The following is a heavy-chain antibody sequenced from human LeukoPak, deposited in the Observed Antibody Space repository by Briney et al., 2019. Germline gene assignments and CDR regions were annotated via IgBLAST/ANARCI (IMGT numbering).Heavy chain of an antibody. CDR3: ARDPTYGDYSYFDY. V-gene: IGHV3-21*01. CDR2: ISSSSSYI. J-gene: IGHJ4*02. Sequence: GGSLRLSCAASGFTVSSNYMSWVRQAPGKGLEWVSSISSSSSYIYYADSVKGRFTISRDNAKNSLYLQMNSLRAEDTAVYYCARDPTYGDYSYFDYWGQGTLVTVSS. D-gene: IGHD4-17*01. CDR1: GFTVSSNY.